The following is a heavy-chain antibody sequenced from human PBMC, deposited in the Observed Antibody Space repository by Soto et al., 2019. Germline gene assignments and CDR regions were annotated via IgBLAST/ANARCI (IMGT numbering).Heavy chain of an antibody. J-gene: IGHJ6*02. CDR1: GYTFTNYG. Sequence: ASVKVSCKASGYTFTNYGISWVRQAPGQGLEWMGWISAYNGNTNYAQKLQGRVTMTTDTSTSTAYMELRSLRSDDTAVYYCARDAPLSIAAAGRYYYYGMDVWGQGTTVTVSS. D-gene: IGHD6-13*01. V-gene: IGHV1-18*01. CDR3: ARDAPLSIAAAGRYYYYGMDV. CDR2: ISAYNGNT.